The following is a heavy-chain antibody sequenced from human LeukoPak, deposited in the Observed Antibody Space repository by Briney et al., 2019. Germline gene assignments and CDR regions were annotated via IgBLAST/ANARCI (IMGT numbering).Heavy chain of an antibody. J-gene: IGHJ3*02. CDR1: DGSISSGGFS. V-gene: IGHV4-31*03. CDR3: ARSGYYAFDI. D-gene: IGHD3-3*01. Sequence: PSETLSLTCTVSDGSISSGGFSWSWVRQHPGKGLEWIGYIYDNWRTKYNSSLKSRLTISVDPSNNQFSLKLTSVTAADTAVYYCARSGYYAFDIWGQGTMVTVSS. CDR2: IYDNWRT.